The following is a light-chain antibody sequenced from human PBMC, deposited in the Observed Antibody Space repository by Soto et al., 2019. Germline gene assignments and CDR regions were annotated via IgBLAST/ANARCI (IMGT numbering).Light chain of an antibody. CDR1: QSITNR. V-gene: IGKV1-5*01. Sequence: DIQMTQSPSTLSASVGDRVTITCRASQSITNRLAWYQQKPGKAPKLLIYAASTLQSGVPSRFSGSGSGTEFTLTISSLQPDDFATYYCQHYNSYSEAFGQGTTGDIK. CDR3: QHYNSYSEA. CDR2: AAS. J-gene: IGKJ1*01.